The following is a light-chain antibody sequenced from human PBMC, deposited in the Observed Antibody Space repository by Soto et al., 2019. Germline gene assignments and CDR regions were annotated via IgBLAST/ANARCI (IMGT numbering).Light chain of an antibody. J-gene: IGLJ3*02. Sequence: QSVLTQPASVSGSPGQSITISCTGTSNDVGGYNLVSWFPQHPGKAPKLMISEVNKRPSGVSNRFSGSKSANTASLTISGLQAEDEADYYCCSHVGGSSPQWVFGGGTKLTVL. CDR2: EVN. V-gene: IGLV2-23*02. CDR3: CSHVGGSSPQWV. CDR1: SNDVGGYNL.